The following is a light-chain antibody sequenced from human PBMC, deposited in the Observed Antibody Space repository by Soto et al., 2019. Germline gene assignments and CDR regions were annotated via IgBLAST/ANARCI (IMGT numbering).Light chain of an antibody. CDR3: QQRSNWPMYT. CDR1: QSVSSY. V-gene: IGKV3-11*01. CDR2: DAS. Sequence: EIVLTQSPATLSLSPGERATLSCRASQSVSSYLAWYQQKPGQAPRLLIYDASNRTTGIPARFSGSWSGTDFTLTISSLEPEDFAVYSCQQRSNWPMYTFGQGTKLEIK. J-gene: IGKJ2*01.